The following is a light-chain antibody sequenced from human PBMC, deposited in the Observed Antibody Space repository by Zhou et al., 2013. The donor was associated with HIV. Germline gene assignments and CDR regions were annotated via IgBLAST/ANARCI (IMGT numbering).Light chain of an antibody. Sequence: IQMTQSPSSLSASVGDRVTITCQASQDISTYLNWYQQRPGKAPKLLISVASSLESGVPLRFSGSGSGSDFTLTISSLQPEDFATYYCQQSYTTPWTFGQGTKVDLK. CDR2: VAS. J-gene: IGKJ1*01. CDR3: QQSYTTPWT. V-gene: IGKV1-39*01. CDR1: QDISTY.